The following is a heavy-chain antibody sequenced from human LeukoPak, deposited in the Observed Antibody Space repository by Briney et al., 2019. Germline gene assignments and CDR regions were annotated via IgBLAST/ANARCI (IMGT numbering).Heavy chain of an antibody. D-gene: IGHD3-10*01. V-gene: IGHV3-23*01. J-gene: IGHJ4*02. CDR3: AKVGFGEFPIFDY. CDR2: ISGSGGST. Sequence: GGSLRLSCAASGLTFRSYAMSWVRQAPGKGLEWVSAISGSGGSTYYADSVKGRFTISRDNSKNTLYLQMNSLRAEDTAVYYCAKVGFGEFPIFDYWGQGTLVTVSS. CDR1: GLTFRSYA.